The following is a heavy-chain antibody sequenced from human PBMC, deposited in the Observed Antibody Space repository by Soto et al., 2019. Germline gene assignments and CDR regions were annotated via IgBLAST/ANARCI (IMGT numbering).Heavy chain of an antibody. Sequence: SETLSLTCTVSGGSISSYYWSWIRQPPGKGLEWIGYIYYSGSTNYNPSLKSRVTISVDTSKNQFSLKLSSVTAADTAVYYCARGPPSSWYDYWGQGTLVTVSS. CDR1: GGSISSYY. CDR2: IYYSGST. CDR3: ARGPPSSWYDY. V-gene: IGHV4-59*01. D-gene: IGHD6-13*01. J-gene: IGHJ4*02.